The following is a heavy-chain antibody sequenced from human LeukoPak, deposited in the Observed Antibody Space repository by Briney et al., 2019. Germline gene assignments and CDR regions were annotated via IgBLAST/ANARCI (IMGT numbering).Heavy chain of an antibody. CDR2: ITWNSGSI. CDR1: GFTFADYA. J-gene: IGHJ6*02. CDR3: ARRNAMDV. V-gene: IGHV3-9*01. Sequence: GGSLRLSCAASGFTFADYAMHWVRQVPGKGLEWVSGITWNSGSIGYADSVKGRFTISRDNAKNSLYLQMNSLRAEDTALYYCARRNAMDVWGQGTTVIVFS.